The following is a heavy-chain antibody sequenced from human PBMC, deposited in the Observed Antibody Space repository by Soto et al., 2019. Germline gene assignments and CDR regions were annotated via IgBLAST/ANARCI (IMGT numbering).Heavy chain of an antibody. Sequence: SETLSLTCTVSGGSISGSNYYWSWIRQHPGKGLEWIGYIYYSGSTYYNPSLKSRVTISVDTSKNQFSLKLSSVTAADTAVYYCARTSYDSSGTAADPWGQGTLVTVS. J-gene: IGHJ5*02. CDR1: GGSISGSNYY. V-gene: IGHV4-31*03. D-gene: IGHD3-22*01. CDR3: ARTSYDSSGTAADP. CDR2: IYYSGST.